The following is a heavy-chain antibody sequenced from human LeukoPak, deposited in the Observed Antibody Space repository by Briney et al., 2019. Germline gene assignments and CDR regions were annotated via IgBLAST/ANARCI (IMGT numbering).Heavy chain of an antibody. CDR1: GFTFSSYA. D-gene: IGHD3-10*01. CDR3: AKDLKVRGVIADYYYYGMDV. V-gene: IGHV3-23*01. J-gene: IGHJ6*02. Sequence: QPGGSLRLSCAASGFTFSSYAMSWVRQAPGKGLEWVSAISGSGGSTYYADSVKGRFTISRDNSKNTLYLQMNSLRAEDTAVYYCAKDLKVRGVIADYYYYGMDVWGQGTTVTVSS. CDR2: ISGSGGST.